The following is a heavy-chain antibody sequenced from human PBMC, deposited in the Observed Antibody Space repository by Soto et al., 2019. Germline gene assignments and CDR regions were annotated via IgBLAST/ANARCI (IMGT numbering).Heavy chain of an antibody. CDR1: GGTLTNHA. CDR3: AAIRGEYRLGGAIDI. D-gene: IGHD3-16*01. CDR2: IIPTFGTV. V-gene: IGHV1-69*12. Sequence: QVHLVQSGAELKKPGSSVKLSCKTSGGTLTNHAIIWVRQAPGQRLLWMGGIIPTFGTVNYSLKFQVRLTINADEKTGKASIGFAHPGPEDTAGHYCAAIRGEYRLGGAIDIWGQGTVVTVSA. J-gene: IGHJ3*02.